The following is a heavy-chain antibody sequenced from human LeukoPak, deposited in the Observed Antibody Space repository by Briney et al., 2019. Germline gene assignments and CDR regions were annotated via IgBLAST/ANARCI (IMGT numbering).Heavy chain of an antibody. D-gene: IGHD3-10*01. CDR2: ISDSGGNR. CDR1: GFTFSSYA. CDR3: AKARSLRGAMIFGFDI. V-gene: IGHV3-23*01. Sequence: PGGSLRLSCAASGFTFSSYAMTWVRQAPGKGLEWVSSISDSGGNRYYADSVKGRFTVSRDNSKNTLYLQLNSLRVEDTALYYCAKARSLRGAMIFGFDIWGQGTRVTVSS. J-gene: IGHJ3*02.